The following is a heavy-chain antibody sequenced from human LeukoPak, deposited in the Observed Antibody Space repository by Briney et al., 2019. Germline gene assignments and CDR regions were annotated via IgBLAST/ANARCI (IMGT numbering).Heavy chain of an antibody. D-gene: IGHD3-22*01. CDR1: RDTFSSSG. V-gene: IGHV1-69*01. CDR3: ARSRGRRTSGYNHYYAMDV. J-gene: IGHJ6*02. CDR2: IVPILRTP. Sequence: SVKVSCKSFRDTFSSSGISWVRQAPGQGLEWMGGIVPILRTPDYAKKFQGKVTITADESTTTAYMELSSLTSEDTAVYYCARSRGRRTSGYNHYYAMDVWGQGTTVTVSS.